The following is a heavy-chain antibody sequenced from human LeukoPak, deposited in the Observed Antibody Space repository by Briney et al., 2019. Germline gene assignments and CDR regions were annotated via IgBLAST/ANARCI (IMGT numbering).Heavy chain of an antibody. D-gene: IGHD2-2*01. CDR3: ARAARGAHCSSTSCYGNWFDA. J-gene: IGHJ5*02. CDR2: ISYDGSNK. CDR1: GFTFSSYC. Sequence: PAGSLRLTCAASGFTFSSYCLHWVRQPPGKGLEWVAVISYDGSNKYYADSVKDRFTTTRANSKNTLYLQMNSLRAEDTAVYYCARAARGAHCSSTSCYGNWFDAWGQGTLVTVSS. V-gene: IGHV3-33*01.